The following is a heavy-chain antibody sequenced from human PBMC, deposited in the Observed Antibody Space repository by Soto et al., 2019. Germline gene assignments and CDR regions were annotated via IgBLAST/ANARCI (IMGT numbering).Heavy chain of an antibody. D-gene: IGHD3-10*01. J-gene: IGHJ4*02. CDR1: GASISGFY. CDR2: IYATGTT. V-gene: IGHV4-4*07. Sequence: SETLSLTCTVSGASISGFYWIWMRKSAGKGLEWIGRIYATGTTNYNPSLKSRVTISVDTSKNQFSLKLSSVTAADTAVYYCARNLAARYYYGSGSYYYWGQGTLVTVSS. CDR3: ARNLAARYYYGSGSYYY.